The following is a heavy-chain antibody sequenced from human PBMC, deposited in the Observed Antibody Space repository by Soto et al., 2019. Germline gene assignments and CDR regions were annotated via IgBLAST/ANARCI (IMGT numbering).Heavy chain of an antibody. V-gene: IGHV4-39*01. Sequence: PSETLSLTCTVSGGSISSSSYYWGWIRQPPGKGLEWIGSIYYSGSTYYNPSLKSRVTISVDTSKNQFSLKLSSVTAADTAVYYCARHDQVRGGGIVITRSFDYWGQGTLVTVSS. D-gene: IGHD3-16*02. CDR1: GGSISSSSYY. J-gene: IGHJ4*02. CDR2: IYYSGST. CDR3: ARHDQVRGGGIVITRSFDY.